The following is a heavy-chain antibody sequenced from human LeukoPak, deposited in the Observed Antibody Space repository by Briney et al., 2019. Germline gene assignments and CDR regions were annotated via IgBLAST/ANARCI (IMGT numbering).Heavy chain of an antibody. Sequence: PGGSLRLSCAASGFTFSSYSMNWVRQAPGKGLEWVSSISSSSSYIYYADSVKGRFTISRDNAKNSLYLQMNSLRAEDTAVYYCAETLLRPYYYYYGMDVWGQGTTVTVSS. V-gene: IGHV3-21*01. CDR3: AETLLRPYYYYYGMDV. J-gene: IGHJ6*02. CDR2: ISSSSSYI. CDR1: GFTFSSYS. D-gene: IGHD2-15*01.